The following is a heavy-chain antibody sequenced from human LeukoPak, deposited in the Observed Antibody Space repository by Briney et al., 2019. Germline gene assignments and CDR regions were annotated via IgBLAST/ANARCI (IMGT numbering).Heavy chain of an antibody. D-gene: IGHD1-26*01. CDR3: ARDLRWELPNY. Sequence: PSETLSLTCTVSGGSISSGSYYWSWIRQPAGKGLEWIGRIYTSGSTNYNPSLKSRVTMSVDTSKNQFSLKLSSVTAADTAVYYCARDLRWELPNYWGQGTLVTVSS. CDR1: GGSISSGSYY. CDR2: IYTSGST. V-gene: IGHV4-61*02. J-gene: IGHJ4*02.